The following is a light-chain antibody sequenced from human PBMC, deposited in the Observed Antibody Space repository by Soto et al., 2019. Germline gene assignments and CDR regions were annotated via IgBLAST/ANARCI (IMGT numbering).Light chain of an antibody. CDR2: EVT. Sequence: QSVLTQPPSASGSPGQSVTISCTGTSSDVGAYGYVSWYQQHPGEAPKLMIYEVTKRPSGVPDRFSGSKSGNTASLTVSGLQAEDEADYYCSSYANTNNFVFGTGTKVTVL. V-gene: IGLV2-8*01. J-gene: IGLJ1*01. CDR1: SSDVGAYGY. CDR3: SSYANTNNFV.